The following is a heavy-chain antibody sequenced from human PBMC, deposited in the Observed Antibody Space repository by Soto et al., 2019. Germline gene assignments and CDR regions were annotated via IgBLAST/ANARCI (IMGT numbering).Heavy chain of an antibody. CDR3: ASSRKYYYDSSGNDAFDV. V-gene: IGHV1-46*01. D-gene: IGHD3-22*01. J-gene: IGHJ3*01. CDR2: INPSGGST. CDR1: GYTFTSYY. Sequence: GASVKVSCKASGYTFTSYYMHWVRQAPGQGLEWMGIINPSGGSTSYAQKFQGRVTMTRDTSTTTVYMELSSLRSEDTAVYYCASSRKYYYDSSGNDAFDVWGQGKMVTFSS.